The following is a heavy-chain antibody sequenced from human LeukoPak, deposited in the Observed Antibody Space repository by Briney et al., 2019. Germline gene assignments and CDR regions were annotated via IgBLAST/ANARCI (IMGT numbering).Heavy chain of an antibody. J-gene: IGHJ4*02. D-gene: IGHD4-17*01. V-gene: IGHV3-64*01. Sequence: GGSQRLSCAASGFTFSSYTMHWVRQAPGKGLESVSAVSSNGGRTYYANSVKDRFTISRDNSKNTLYLQMGSLRAEDMAVYYCARETTGTFDYWGQGTLVTVSS. CDR3: ARETTGTFDY. CDR1: GFTFSSYT. CDR2: VSSNGGRT.